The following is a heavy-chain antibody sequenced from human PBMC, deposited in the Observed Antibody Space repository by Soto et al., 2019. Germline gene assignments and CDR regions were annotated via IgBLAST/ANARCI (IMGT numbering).Heavy chain of an antibody. Sequence: GGSLRLSCAASGFTFSSYAMSWVRQAPGKGLEWVSTISGNGGSTYYADSVKGRFTISRDNSKNTLYLQMNSLRAEDTAVYYCAKPLSGSLYYYYVMDVWGQGTTVTVSS. J-gene: IGHJ6*02. D-gene: IGHD3-22*01. CDR1: GFTFSSYA. V-gene: IGHV3-23*01. CDR3: AKPLSGSLYYYYVMDV. CDR2: ISGNGGST.